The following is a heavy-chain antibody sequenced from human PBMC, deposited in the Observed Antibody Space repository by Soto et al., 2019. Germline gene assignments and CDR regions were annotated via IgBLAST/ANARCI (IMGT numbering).Heavy chain of an antibody. D-gene: IGHD3-22*01. V-gene: IGHV3-21*01. Sequence: GGSLRLSCAASGFTFSSYSMNWVRQAPGKGLEWVSSISSSSSYIYYADSVKGRFTISRDNAKNSLYLQMNSLRAEDTAVYYCARDPFFYYYDSSGYGINWGQGTLVTVSS. CDR3: ARDPFFYYYDSSGYGIN. J-gene: IGHJ4*02. CDR1: GFTFSSYS. CDR2: ISSSSSYI.